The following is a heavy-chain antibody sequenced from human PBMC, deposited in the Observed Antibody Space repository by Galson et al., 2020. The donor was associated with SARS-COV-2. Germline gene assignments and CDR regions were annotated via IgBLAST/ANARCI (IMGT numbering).Heavy chain of an antibody. Sequence: GESLKISCKASGFTFTHHGFTWVRQPPGQGLEYMGWISAHNGNTNLAQKFQGRVTMTTDTSTSTVYMELRSLRSDDTAVYYCARWRHSSDWPPALAFWGQGRVVTVSS. CDR2: ISAHNGNT. V-gene: IGHV1-18*01. CDR3: ARWRHSSDWPPALAF. CDR1: GFTFTHHG. D-gene: IGHD6-19*01. J-gene: IGHJ3*01.